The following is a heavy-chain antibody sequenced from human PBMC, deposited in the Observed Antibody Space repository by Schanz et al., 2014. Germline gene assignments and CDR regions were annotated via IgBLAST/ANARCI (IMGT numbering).Heavy chain of an antibody. CDR3: ARDPYSASYFPSPPLYGLDV. Sequence: QVQLVQSEAAVKKPGASVKVSCKASGYTFTSYYMHWVRQAPGQGLEWMGIINPSGGSTSFAQKFQGRVTMTRATSTSTVNMELTSLRSEDTAVYYCARDPYSASYFPSPPLYGLDVWGQGTTVTVSS. J-gene: IGHJ6*02. V-gene: IGHV1-46*01. CDR1: GYTFTSYY. D-gene: IGHD1-26*01. CDR2: INPSGGST.